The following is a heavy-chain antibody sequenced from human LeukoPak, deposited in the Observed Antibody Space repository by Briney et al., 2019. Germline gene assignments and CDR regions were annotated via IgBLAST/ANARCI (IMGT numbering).Heavy chain of an antibody. CDR3: ARDYPRPYSSSWAYYYYYYMDV. CDR2: IIPIFGTA. J-gene: IGHJ6*03. V-gene: IGHV1-69*01. CDR1: GGTFSSYA. Sequence: EASVKVSCKASGGTFSSYAISWVRQAPGQGLEWMGGIIPIFGTANYAQKFQGRVTITADESTSTAYMELSSLRSEDTAVYYCARDYPRPYSSSWAYYYYYYMDVWGKGTTVTVSS. D-gene: IGHD6-13*01.